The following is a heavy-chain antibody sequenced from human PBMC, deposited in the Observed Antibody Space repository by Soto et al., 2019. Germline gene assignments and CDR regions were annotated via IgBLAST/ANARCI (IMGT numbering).Heavy chain of an antibody. J-gene: IGHJ4*02. CDR2: INPSDGSS. CDR3: ARDLAVLVYFGPLDY. V-gene: IGHV1-46*03. D-gene: IGHD3-10*01. CDR1: GYSFISFY. Sequence: ASVKVSCKASGYSFISFYIHWVRQAPGQGLEWMGAINPSDGSSSYARNFQGRVTMTSDTSTSTVYMELSSLRSEDTAFYYCARDLAVLVYFGPLDYWGQGTLVTVSS.